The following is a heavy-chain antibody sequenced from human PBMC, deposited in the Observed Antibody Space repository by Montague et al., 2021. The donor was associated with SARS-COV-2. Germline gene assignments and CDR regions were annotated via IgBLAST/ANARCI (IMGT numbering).Heavy chain of an antibody. CDR1: GDSVSSTSAS. D-gene: IGHD3-3*02. J-gene: IGHJ3*01. CDR2: TYYRSWWRS. CDR3: ASAFYGDHWAFDV. V-gene: IGHV6-1*01. Sequence: RAISGDSVSSTSASWNWIRQSPSRGLEWLGRTYYRSWWRSQYPGSLESRITISGDTSKNQFSLQLNFVTPEDTAVYYCASAFYGDHWAFDVWGQGTMVTVSS.